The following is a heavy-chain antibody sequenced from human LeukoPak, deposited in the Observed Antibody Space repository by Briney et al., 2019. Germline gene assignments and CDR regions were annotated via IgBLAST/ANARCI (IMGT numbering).Heavy chain of an antibody. CDR3: ASPRNYYDSSGYIFY. D-gene: IGHD3-22*01. V-gene: IGHV3-21*01. J-gene: IGHJ4*02. CDR1: GFTFSSYS. Sequence: GGSLRLSCAASGFTFSSYSMNWVRQAPGKGLEWVSSISSSSSYIYYADSVKGRFTISRDNAKNSLYLQMNSLRAEDTAVYYCASPRNYYDSSGYIFYWGQGTPVTVSS. CDR2: ISSSSSYI.